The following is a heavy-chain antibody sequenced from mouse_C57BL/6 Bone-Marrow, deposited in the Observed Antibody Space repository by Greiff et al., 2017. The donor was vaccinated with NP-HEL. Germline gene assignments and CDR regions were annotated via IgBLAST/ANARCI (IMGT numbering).Heavy chain of an antibody. CDR2: INPSSGYT. CDR3: AREETNWYFDV. V-gene: IGHV1-7*01. J-gene: IGHJ1*03. Sequence: VQLQQSGAELAKPGASVKLSCKASGYTFTSSWMHWVTQRPGQGLEWIGYINPSSGYTKYNQKFKDKATLTADKSSSTAYMQLSSLTYEDSAVYYCAREETNWYFDVWGTGTTVTVSS. CDR1: GYTFTSSW.